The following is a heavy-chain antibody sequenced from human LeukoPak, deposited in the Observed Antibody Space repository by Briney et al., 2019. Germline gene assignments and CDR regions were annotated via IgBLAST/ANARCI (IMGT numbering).Heavy chain of an antibody. CDR1: GFTFSSYA. CDR2: ISGSGGST. D-gene: IGHD2-2*02. Sequence: GGSLRLSCAASGFTFSSYAMSWVRQAPGKGLEWVSAISGSGGSTYYADSVKGRSTISRDNSKNTLYLQMNSLRAEDTAVYYCAKDRAGYCSSTSCYSLHFQHWGQGTLVTVSS. J-gene: IGHJ1*01. CDR3: AKDRAGYCSSTSCYSLHFQH. V-gene: IGHV3-23*01.